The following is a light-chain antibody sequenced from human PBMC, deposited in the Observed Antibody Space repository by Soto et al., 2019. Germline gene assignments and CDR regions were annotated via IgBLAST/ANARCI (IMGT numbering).Light chain of an antibody. J-gene: IGLJ2*01. Sequence: QSALTQPRSVSGPPGQSVTISCTGTSSDVGGYNYVSWYQQYPGKAPKLMISDVTRRPSGVPDRFSGSKSGNTASLTISGLQAEDEADYYCCSYAGSYTHVVFGGGTKVTVL. CDR3: CSYAGSYTHVV. V-gene: IGLV2-11*01. CDR2: DVT. CDR1: SSDVGGYNY.